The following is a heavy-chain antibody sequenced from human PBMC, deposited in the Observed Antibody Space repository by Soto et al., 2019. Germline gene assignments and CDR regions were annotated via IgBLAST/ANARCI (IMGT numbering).Heavy chain of an antibody. D-gene: IGHD3-10*01. Sequence: PGGSLRLSCAASGFTFSSYAMHWVRQAPGKGLEWVAVISYDGSNKYYADSVKGRFTISRDNSKNTLYLQMNSLRAEDTAVYYCARDPPLWFGEGYGMDVWGQGTTVTVSS. J-gene: IGHJ6*02. CDR1: GFTFSSYA. V-gene: IGHV3-30-3*01. CDR2: ISYDGSNK. CDR3: ARDPPLWFGEGYGMDV.